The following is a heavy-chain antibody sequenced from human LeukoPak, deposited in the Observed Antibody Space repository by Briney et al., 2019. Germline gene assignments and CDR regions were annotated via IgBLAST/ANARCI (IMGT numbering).Heavy chain of an antibody. CDR2: INSDGSST. CDR3: ARDYYYYYYMDV. V-gene: IGHV3-74*01. Sequence: GGSLRLSCAASGFTFSSYWMHWVRQAPGKGLVWVSRINSDGSSTSYADSVKGRFTISRDNAKNSLYLQMNSLRAEDTAVYYCARDYYYYYYMDVWGKGTTVTVSS. J-gene: IGHJ6*03. CDR1: GFTFSSYW.